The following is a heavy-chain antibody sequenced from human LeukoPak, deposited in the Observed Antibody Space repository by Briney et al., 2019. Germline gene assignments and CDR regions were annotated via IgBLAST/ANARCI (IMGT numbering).Heavy chain of an antibody. Sequence: GGSLRLSCAASGFTFSSYSMNWVRQAPGKGLEWVLYISSSSSTMYYADSVKGRFSISRDNAKKSLYLQMNSLRAEDTAVYYCARDHHRRLYDSQARDTFDIWGQGTMVTVSS. CDR2: ISSSSSTM. J-gene: IGHJ3*02. CDR3: ARDHHRRLYDSQARDTFDI. CDR1: GFTFSSYS. D-gene: IGHD3-22*01. V-gene: IGHV3-48*01.